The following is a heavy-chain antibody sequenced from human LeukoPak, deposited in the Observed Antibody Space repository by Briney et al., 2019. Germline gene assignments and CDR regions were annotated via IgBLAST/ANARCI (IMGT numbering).Heavy chain of an antibody. CDR3: TTQQLVRFVLRFQH. CDR1: GYTLTELS. Sequence: ALVKGSCKVSGYTLTELSMYWVRQAPGKGLEWMGRFDPEDGETIYAQKFQCRVTMTEDTSTNTAYMELSSLRSEDTAVYYCTTQQLVRFVLRFQHWGQGTLVTVSS. D-gene: IGHD6-13*01. J-gene: IGHJ1*01. CDR2: FDPEDGET. V-gene: IGHV1-24*01.